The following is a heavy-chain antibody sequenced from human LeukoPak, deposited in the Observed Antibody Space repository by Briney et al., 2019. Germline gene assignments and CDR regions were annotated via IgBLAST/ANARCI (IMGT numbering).Heavy chain of an antibody. Sequence: PSETLSLTCTVSGGSISSYYWSWIRQPPGKGLEWIGYIYCSGSTNYNPSLKSRVTISVDTSKNQFSLKLSSVTAADTAVYYCARRGGYYDSSGYALWGQGTLVTVSS. J-gene: IGHJ4*02. D-gene: IGHD3-22*01. CDR3: ARRGGYYDSSGYAL. V-gene: IGHV4-59*01. CDR1: GGSISSYY. CDR2: IYCSGST.